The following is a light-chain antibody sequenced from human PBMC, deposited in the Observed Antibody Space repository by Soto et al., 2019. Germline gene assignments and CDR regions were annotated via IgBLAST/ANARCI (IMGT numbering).Light chain of an antibody. J-gene: IGKJ4*01. Sequence: IQLTQSPSSLSASVGDRVTITCRAGQDIGSALAWYQQRPGKAPKLLLYDASNLEAGVPSRFSGSGSWTDFPRPITSLRSEEFSTYYCQQFNGFPLTFRGGTKVQIK. CDR2: DAS. CDR1: QDIGSA. CDR3: QQFNGFPLT. V-gene: IGKV1-13*02.